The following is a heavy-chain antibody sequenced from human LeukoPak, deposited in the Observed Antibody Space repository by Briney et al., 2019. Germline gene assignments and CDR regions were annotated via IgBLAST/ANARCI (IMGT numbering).Heavy chain of an antibody. CDR3: ARVTREWLGPRVYYGMDV. CDR2: ISYDGSNK. Sequence: PGRSLRLSCAASGFTFSSYAMHWVRQAPGKGLEWVAVISYDGSNKYYADSVKGRFTISRDNAKNSLYLQMNSLRAEDTAVYYCARVTREWLGPRVYYGMDVWGQGTTVTVSS. V-gene: IGHV3-30-3*01. J-gene: IGHJ6*02. CDR1: GFTFSSYA. D-gene: IGHD6-19*01.